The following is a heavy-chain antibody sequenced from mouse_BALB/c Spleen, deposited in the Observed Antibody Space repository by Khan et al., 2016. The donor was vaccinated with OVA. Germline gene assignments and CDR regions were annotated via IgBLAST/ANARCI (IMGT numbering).Heavy chain of an antibody. V-gene: IGHV1-4*01. CDR3: ARRTSGYALDY. CDR1: GYSFTSHT. J-gene: IGHJ4*01. Sequence: QVQLKESGAELARPGASVKMSCKASGYSFTSHTMHWVKQRPGQGLEWIGYINPRSGYTNYIQKFNDKATLTADKSSSTAYMQLSSLTSEDSAVYYCARRTSGYALDYWGQGTSVTVSS. D-gene: IGHD2-14*01. CDR2: INPRSGYT.